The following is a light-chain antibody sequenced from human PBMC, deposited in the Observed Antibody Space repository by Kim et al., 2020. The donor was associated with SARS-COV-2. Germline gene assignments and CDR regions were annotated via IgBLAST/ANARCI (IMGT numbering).Light chain of an antibody. Sequence: CASTTGAVTIVCDTNVYKQRHGRTPRALIYSTANRHSWTPARFSGSVLRGKAALTLSGVRPVDEAEYYCVIYYGGAQGVFGGGTQLTV. J-gene: IGLJ3*02. CDR2: STA. CDR1: TGAVTIVCD. CDR3: VIYYGGAQGV. V-gene: IGLV7-43*01.